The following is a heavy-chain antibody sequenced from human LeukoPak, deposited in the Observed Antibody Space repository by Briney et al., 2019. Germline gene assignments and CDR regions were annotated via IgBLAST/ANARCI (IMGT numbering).Heavy chain of an antibody. CDR2: IYSSGST. CDR1: GGSFSGYY. J-gene: IGHJ3*02. D-gene: IGHD1-26*01. Sequence: PSETLSLTCAVYGGSFSGYYWSWIRQPAGKGLEWMAHIYSSGSTNYNPSLKSRVTMSVDTSKNQFSLRLSSVTAADSAVYYCARYRSGDAFDIWGQGTMVTVSS. CDR3: ARYRSGDAFDI. V-gene: IGHV4-59*10.